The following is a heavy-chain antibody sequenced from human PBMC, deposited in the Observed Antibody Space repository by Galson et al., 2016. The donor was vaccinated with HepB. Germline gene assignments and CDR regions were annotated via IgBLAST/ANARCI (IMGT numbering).Heavy chain of an antibody. CDR1: GFTFSTYG. V-gene: IGHV3-30*18. CDR3: AKVALSSTWYEGMDV. CDR2: TSYDGSFK. Sequence: SLRLSCAASGFTFSTYGMHWVRQAPGKGLEWVAVTSYDGSFKYYADSVRGRFTISRDNSKNMLYLQMNSLRAEDTAVYYCAKVALSSTWYEGMDVWGQGTTVTVSS. D-gene: IGHD6-13*01. J-gene: IGHJ6*02.